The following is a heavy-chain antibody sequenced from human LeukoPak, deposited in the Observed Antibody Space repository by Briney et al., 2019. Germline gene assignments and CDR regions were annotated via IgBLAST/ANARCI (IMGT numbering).Heavy chain of an antibody. D-gene: IGHD1-26*01. CDR2: VYYSGTT. J-gene: IGHJ4*02. Sequence: TSETLSLTCSVSGASVSSGSYYWSWIRQPPGKGLEWIGYVYYSGTTNYNPSLKSRVTMSVDTSKNQFSLRLTSVTAADTAVYYCARSPLVGTTTGLLPDYWGQGTLVTVSS. CDR1: GASVSSGSYY. CDR3: ARSPLVGTTTGLLPDY. V-gene: IGHV4-61*01.